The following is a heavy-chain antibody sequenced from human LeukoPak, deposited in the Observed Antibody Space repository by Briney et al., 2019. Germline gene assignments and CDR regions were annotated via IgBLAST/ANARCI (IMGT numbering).Heavy chain of an antibody. D-gene: IGHD3-22*01. Sequence: SETLSLTCTVSGGSISGYYWSWIRQPPGKGLEWVGYIFYSGSTNYNPSLKSRVTISLDTSRNQFSLKVSSVTAADTAMYYCARRGSSGYYDYWGQGSLVTVSS. J-gene: IGHJ4*02. CDR1: GGSISGYY. V-gene: IGHV4-59*08. CDR2: IFYSGST. CDR3: ARRGSSGYYDY.